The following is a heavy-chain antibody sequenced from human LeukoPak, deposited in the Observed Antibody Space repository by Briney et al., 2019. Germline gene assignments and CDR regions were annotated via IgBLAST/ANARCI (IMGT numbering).Heavy chain of an antibody. V-gene: IGHV3-48*01. D-gene: IGHD6-13*01. Sequence: GGSLRLSCAASGFTFSSYSMNWVRQAPGKGLEWVSYISSRSATIYYADSVKGRFTISRDNAKNSLYLQMNSLRAEDTAVYYCAKGSSSWHYFDYWGQGTLVTVSS. CDR2: ISSRSATI. J-gene: IGHJ4*02. CDR3: AKGSSSWHYFDY. CDR1: GFTFSSYS.